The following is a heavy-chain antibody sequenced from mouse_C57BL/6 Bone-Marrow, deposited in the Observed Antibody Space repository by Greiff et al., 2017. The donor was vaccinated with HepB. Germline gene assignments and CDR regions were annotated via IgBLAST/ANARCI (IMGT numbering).Heavy chain of an antibody. Sequence: EVQLQQSGPVLVKPGASVKMSCKASGYTFTDYYMNWVKQSHGKSLEWIGVINPYNGGTSYNQKFKGKATLTVDKSSSTAYMELNSLTSEDSAVYDCASPSSGSYWYFDGWGTGTTVTVSS. CDR2: INPYNGGT. CDR3: ASPSSGSYWYFDG. J-gene: IGHJ1*03. CDR1: GYTFTDYY. V-gene: IGHV1-19*01.